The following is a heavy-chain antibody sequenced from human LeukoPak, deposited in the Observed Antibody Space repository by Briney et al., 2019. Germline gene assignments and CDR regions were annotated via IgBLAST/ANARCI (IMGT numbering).Heavy chain of an antibody. Sequence: PGGSLRLSCAASGFTFSSYAMHWVRQAPGKGLEWVSGISWNSGSIGYADSVKGRFTISRDNAKNSLYLQMNSLRAEDTALYYCAKPLEKGYYYYGMDVWGQGTTVTVSS. CDR1: GFTFSSYA. CDR3: AKPLEKGYYYYGMDV. CDR2: ISWNSGSI. V-gene: IGHV3-9*01. J-gene: IGHJ6*02.